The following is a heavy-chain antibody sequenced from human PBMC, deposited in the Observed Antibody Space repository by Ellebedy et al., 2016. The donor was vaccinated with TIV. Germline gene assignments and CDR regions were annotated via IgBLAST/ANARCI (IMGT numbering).Heavy chain of an antibody. J-gene: IGHJ4*02. CDR3: ARNRITIFGVVTGFDY. Sequence: SETLSLXCAVYGGSFSGYYWSWIRQPPGKGLEWIGEINHSGSTNYNPSLKSRVTISVDTSKNQFSLKLSSVTAADTAVYYCARNRITIFGVVTGFDYWGQGTLVTVSS. CDR1: GGSFSGYY. V-gene: IGHV4-34*01. CDR2: INHSGST. D-gene: IGHD3-3*01.